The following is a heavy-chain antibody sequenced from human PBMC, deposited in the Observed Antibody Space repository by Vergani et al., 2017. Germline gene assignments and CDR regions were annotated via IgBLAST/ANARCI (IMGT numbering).Heavy chain of an antibody. V-gene: IGHV1-69*18. J-gene: IGHJ4*02. Sequence: QVQLVQSGAEVKKPGSSVKVSCKASGGTFSSYAISWVRQAPGQGLEWMGRIIPIFGTANYAQKFQGRATITADESTSTAYMELSSLRSEDTAVYYCARGYDSSGYYLYYFDYWGQGTLVTVSS. CDR2: IIPIFGTA. CDR1: GGTFSSYA. CDR3: ARGYDSSGYYLYYFDY. D-gene: IGHD3-22*01.